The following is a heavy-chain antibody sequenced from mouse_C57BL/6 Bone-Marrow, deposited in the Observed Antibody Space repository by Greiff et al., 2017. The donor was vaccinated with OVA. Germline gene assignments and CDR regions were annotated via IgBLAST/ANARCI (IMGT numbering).Heavy chain of an antibody. CDR1: GYTFTSYW. CDR3: ARSGAAQYYAMDY. Sequence: VQLQQPGAELVKPGASVKLSCKASGYTFTSYWMQWVKQRPGQGLEWIGEIDPSDSNTNYNQKFKGKATLTVDKSSSTAYMQLSSLTSEDSSVYYCARSGAAQYYAMDYWGQGTSVTVSS. V-gene: IGHV1-50*01. J-gene: IGHJ4*01. CDR2: IDPSDSNT. D-gene: IGHD3-2*02.